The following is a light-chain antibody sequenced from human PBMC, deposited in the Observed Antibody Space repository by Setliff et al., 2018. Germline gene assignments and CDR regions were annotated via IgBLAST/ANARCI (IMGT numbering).Light chain of an antibody. CDR1: SSDVGAYNY. CDR3: LSFTTSGTVV. Sequence: QSVLTQPASVSGPPGQSITISCTGSSSDVGAYNYVSWCQQHPGKAPKLIILEVDKRPSGVSSRFSGSKAGNTASLTISGLQAEDEADYYCLSFTTSGTVVFGTGTKVTVL. J-gene: IGLJ1*01. V-gene: IGLV2-14*01. CDR2: EVD.